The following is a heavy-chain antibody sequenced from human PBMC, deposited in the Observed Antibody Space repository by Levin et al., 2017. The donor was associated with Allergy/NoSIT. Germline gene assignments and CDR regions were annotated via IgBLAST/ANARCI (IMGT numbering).Heavy chain of an antibody. V-gene: IGHV3-23*01. J-gene: IGHJ6*02. CDR2: ISGSGGST. D-gene: IGHD2-15*01. Sequence: GESLKISCAASGFTFSSYAMSWVRQAPGKGLEWVSAISGSGGSTYYADSVKGRFTISRDNSKNTLYLQMNSLRAEDTAVYYCAKGSRLYSVHVDVWGQGTTVTVSS. CDR3: AKGSRLYSVHVDV. CDR1: GFTFSSYA.